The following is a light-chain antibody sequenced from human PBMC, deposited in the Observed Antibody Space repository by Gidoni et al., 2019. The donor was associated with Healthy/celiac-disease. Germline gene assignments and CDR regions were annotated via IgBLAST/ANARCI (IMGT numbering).Light chain of an antibody. J-gene: IGKJ5*01. CDR1: QSISSY. Sequence: DIQMTQSPSSLSACTCRASQSISSYLNWYQQKPGKAPKLLIYAASSLQSGVPSRFSGSGSGTDFTLTISSLQPEDFATYYCQQSYSTPPITFXXXTRLEIK. CDR3: QQSYSTPPIT. V-gene: IGKV1-39*01. CDR2: AAS.